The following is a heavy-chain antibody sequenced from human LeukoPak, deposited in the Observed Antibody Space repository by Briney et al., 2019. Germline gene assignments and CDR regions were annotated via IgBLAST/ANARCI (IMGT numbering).Heavy chain of an antibody. D-gene: IGHD6-6*01. CDR2: IIPIFGTA. V-gene: IGHV1-69*05. CDR3: ARAHPYSSSSPAYYFDY. Sequence: GASVKLSCKASGGTFSSYAISWVRQAPGQGLEWMGGIIPIFGTANYAQKFQGRVTITTDESTSTAYMELSSLRSEDTAVYYCARAHPYSSSSPAYYFDYWGQGTLVTVSS. J-gene: IGHJ4*02. CDR1: GGTFSSYA.